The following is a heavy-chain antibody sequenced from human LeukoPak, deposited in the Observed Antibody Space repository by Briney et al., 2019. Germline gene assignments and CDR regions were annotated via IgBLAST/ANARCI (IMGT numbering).Heavy chain of an antibody. D-gene: IGHD1-14*01. Sequence: SETLSLTCTVSGGSISSYYWSWIRQPPGKGLEWIGSIYYSGSTYYNPSLKSRVTISVDTSKNQFSLKLSSVTAADTAVYYCAREPTQTGGFDYWGQGTLVTVSS. CDR1: GGSISSYY. CDR3: AREPTQTGGFDY. CDR2: IYYSGST. J-gene: IGHJ4*02. V-gene: IGHV4-59*12.